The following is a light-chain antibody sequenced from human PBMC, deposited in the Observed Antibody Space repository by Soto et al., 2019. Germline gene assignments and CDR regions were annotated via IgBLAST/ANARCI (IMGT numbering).Light chain of an antibody. V-gene: IGKV3-15*01. J-gene: IGKJ5*01. CDR3: QQYNNWPIT. CDR1: QSVSSN. Sequence: EMVLTQSPGTLSLSPGERATLSCRASQSVSSNLAWYQHKPGQAPRLLIYGAFTRATGIPGRFSGSGSGTEFTLTINSLQSEDFAVYHCQQYNNWPITFGQGTRLEIK. CDR2: GAF.